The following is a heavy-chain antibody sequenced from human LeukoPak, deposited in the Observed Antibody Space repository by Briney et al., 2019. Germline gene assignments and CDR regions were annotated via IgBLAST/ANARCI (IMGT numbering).Heavy chain of an antibody. Sequence: GGSLRLSCAASGFIFEDYGMTWVRQAPGKGLEWVSGINGNGGSRGYAASVKGRFTISRDNANNSLYLQMNSLTAEDTAVYYCARGPPWYFDLWGRGTLVTVSS. CDR2: INGNGGSR. CDR3: ARGPPWYFDL. CDR1: GFIFEDYG. J-gene: IGHJ2*01. V-gene: IGHV3-20*04. D-gene: IGHD6-25*01.